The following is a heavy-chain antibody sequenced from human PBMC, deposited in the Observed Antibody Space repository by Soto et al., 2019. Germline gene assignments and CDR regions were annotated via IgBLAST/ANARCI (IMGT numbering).Heavy chain of an antibody. CDR3: ARDLRGYSYGSGYY. CDR2: IWYDGSNK. V-gene: IGHV3-33*01. D-gene: IGHD5-18*01. J-gene: IGHJ4*02. CDR1: GFTFSSYG. Sequence: LRLSCAASGFTFSSYGMHWVRQAPGKGLEWVAVIWYDGSNKYYADSVKGRFTISRDNSKNTLYLQMNSLRAEDTAVYYCARDLRGYSYGSGYYWGQGTLVTVSS.